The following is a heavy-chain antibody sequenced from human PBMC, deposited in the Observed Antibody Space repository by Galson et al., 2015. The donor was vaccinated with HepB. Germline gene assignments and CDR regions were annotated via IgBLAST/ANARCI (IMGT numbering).Heavy chain of an antibody. J-gene: IGHJ5*02. CDR1: GSTFTGYY. D-gene: IGHD2-2*01. V-gene: IGHV1-2*02. Sequence: SVKVSCKASGSTFTGYYMHWVRQAPGQGLEWMGWINPNSGGTNYAQKFQGRVTMTRDTSISTAYMELSRLRSDDTAVYYCARDGYCSSTSCPGWFDPWGQGTLVTVSS. CDR3: ARDGYCSSTSCPGWFDP. CDR2: INPNSGGT.